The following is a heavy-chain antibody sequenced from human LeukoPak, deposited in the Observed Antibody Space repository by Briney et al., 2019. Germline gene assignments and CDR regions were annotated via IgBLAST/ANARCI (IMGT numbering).Heavy chain of an antibody. CDR1: GFTFSSYW. CDR2: INRDGSVI. Sequence: GGSLRLSCAASGFTFSSYWMTWVRQVPGKGLEWVSNINRDGSVIHYMDSVKGRFTISRDNAKNSLYLQMNSLRAEDTAVYYCVRDFSPYCGGDCYFDAFVIWGQGTVVTVSS. CDR3: VRDFSPYCGGDCYFDAFVI. J-gene: IGHJ3*02. D-gene: IGHD2-21*01. V-gene: IGHV3-7*01.